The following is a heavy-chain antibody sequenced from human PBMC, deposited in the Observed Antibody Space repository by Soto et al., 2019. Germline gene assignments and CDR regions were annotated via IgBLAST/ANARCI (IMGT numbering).Heavy chain of an antibody. V-gene: IGHV3-30*03. J-gene: IGHJ4*02. CDR2: ISYDGSNK. CDR1: GFTFTRYS. D-gene: IGHD3-3*01. Sequence: GGSLRLSCAASGFTFTRYSMNWVRQAPGKGLEWVAVISYDGSNKYYADSVKGRFTISRDNSKNTLYLQMNSLRAEDTAVYYCASNDFWSGWTIDYWGQGTLVTVSS. CDR3: ASNDFWSGWTIDY.